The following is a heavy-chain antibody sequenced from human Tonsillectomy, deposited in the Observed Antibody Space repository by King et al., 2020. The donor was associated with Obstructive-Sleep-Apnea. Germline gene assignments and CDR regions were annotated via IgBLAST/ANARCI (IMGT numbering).Heavy chain of an antibody. Sequence: VQLQQWGAGLLKPSETLSLTCAVYGGSFSGYYWSWIRQPPGKGLEWIGEINHRGSTNYNPSLKSRVTISVDTSKNQFSLKLSSVTAAATAVYYCASGRDYCSGGSCYPEYFQDWGQGTLVTVSS. CDR3: ASGRDYCSGGSCYPEYFQD. D-gene: IGHD2-15*01. J-gene: IGHJ1*01. V-gene: IGHV4-34*01. CDR2: INHRGST. CDR1: GGSFSGYY.